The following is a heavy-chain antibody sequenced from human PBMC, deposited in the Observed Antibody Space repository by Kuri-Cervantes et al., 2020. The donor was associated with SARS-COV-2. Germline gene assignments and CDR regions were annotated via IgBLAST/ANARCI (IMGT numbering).Heavy chain of an antibody. Sequence: GGSLRLSCAASGFTFDDYGMSWVRQAPGKGLEWVANIKQDGSEKYYVDSVKGRFTISRDNAKNLLYLQMNSLRAEDTAVYYCARAERGLIDYWGQGTLVTVSS. D-gene: IGHD5-24*01. J-gene: IGHJ4*02. CDR3: ARAERGLIDY. CDR1: GFTFDDYG. CDR2: IKQDGSEK. V-gene: IGHV3-7*01.